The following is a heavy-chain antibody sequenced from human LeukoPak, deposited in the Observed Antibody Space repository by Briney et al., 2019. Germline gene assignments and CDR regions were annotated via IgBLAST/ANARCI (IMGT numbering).Heavy chain of an antibody. CDR1: GGSISSYY. D-gene: IGHD3-3*01. CDR2: IYYSGST. J-gene: IGHJ6*03. CDR3: AREISPRRITIFGVVTTYYYYYMDA. Sequence: SETLSLTCTVSGGSISSYYWSWIRQPPGKGLEWIGYIYYSGSTNYNPSLKSRVTISVDTSKNQFSLKLSSVTAADTAVYYCAREISPRRITIFGVVTTYYYYYMDAWGKGTTVTVSS. V-gene: IGHV4-59*01.